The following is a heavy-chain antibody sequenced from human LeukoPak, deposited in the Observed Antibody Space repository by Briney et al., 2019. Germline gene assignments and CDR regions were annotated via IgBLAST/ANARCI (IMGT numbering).Heavy chain of an antibody. D-gene: IGHD3-10*01. CDR3: ARHFRREVLIGSAFDI. J-gene: IGHJ3*02. CDR1: GYSISSGYY. Sequence: KPSETLSLTCTVSGYSISSGYYWGWIRQPPGKGLEWIGSIYHSGSTYYNPSLKSRVTISVDTSKNQFSLKLSSVTAADTAIYYCARHFRREVLIGSAFDIWGQGTMVTVSS. V-gene: IGHV4-38-2*02. CDR2: IYHSGST.